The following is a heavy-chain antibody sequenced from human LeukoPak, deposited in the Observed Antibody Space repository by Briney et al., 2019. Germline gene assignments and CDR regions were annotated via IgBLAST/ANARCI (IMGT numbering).Heavy chain of an antibody. D-gene: IGHD2-2*02. CDR2: IKQDGSEK. CDR3: ARERYCSSTSCYNYGMDV. CDR1: GFSVSNYA. V-gene: IGHV3-7*03. Sequence: GGSLRLSCAASGFSVSNYALSWVRQAPGKGLEWVANIKQDGSEKYYVDSVKGRFTISRDNAKNSLYLQMNSLRAEDTAVYYCARERYCSSTSCYNYGMDVWGHGTTVTVSS. J-gene: IGHJ6*02.